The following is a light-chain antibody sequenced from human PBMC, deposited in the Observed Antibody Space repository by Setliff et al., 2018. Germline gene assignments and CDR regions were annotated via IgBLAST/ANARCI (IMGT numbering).Light chain of an antibody. CDR2: AVS. CDR3: SSFTTSGLYV. J-gene: IGLJ1*01. CDR1: SSDVGGYNY. V-gene: IGLV2-14*01. Sequence: ALTQPASVAGSPGQSITISCTGTSSDVGGYNYVSWYQQHPGKAPEVIIYAVSNRPSGISNRFSGCKSGNTASLTISGLQAEDEADYYCSSFTTSGLYVFGTGTKSPS.